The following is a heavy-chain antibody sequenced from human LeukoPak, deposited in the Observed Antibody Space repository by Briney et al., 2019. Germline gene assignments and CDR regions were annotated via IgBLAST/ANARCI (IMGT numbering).Heavy chain of an antibody. CDR1: GFTFTNYA. D-gene: IGHD4-23*01. V-gene: IGHV3-23*01. CDR3: AKERQGGNSYGDEAFYFDY. J-gene: IGHJ4*02. Sequence: PGGSLRLSCAASGFTFTNYAMSWVRQAPGKGLEWVSTISGGGGSTYSADSVMGRFTISRDNSKTTLYLQMNSLRAEDTAIYYCAKERQGGNSYGDEAFYFDYWGQGTLVTVSS. CDR2: ISGGGGST.